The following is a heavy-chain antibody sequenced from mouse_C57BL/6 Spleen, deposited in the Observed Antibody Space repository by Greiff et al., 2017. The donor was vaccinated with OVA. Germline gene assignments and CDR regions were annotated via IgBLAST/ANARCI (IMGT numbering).Heavy chain of an antibody. J-gene: IGHJ4*01. CDR2: IYPGSGST. CDR3: ARRQLRQYYAMDY. CDR1: GYTFTSYW. D-gene: IGHD3-2*02. Sequence: VQLQQPGAELVKPGASVKMSCKASGYTFTSYWINWVKQRPGQGLEWIGDIYPGSGSTNYNEKFKSKATLTVDTSSSTAYMQLSSLTSEDSAGYNCARRQLRQYYAMDYWGKGTSVTVSS. V-gene: IGHV1-55*01.